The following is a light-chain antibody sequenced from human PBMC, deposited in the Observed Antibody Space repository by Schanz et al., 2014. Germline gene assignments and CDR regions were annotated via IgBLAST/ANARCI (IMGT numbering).Light chain of an antibody. Sequence: LVLTQSPSASASLGASVKLTCTLSSGHSSYAIAWHQQQPEKGPRYLMKLNSDGSHSKGDGIPDRFSGSSSGAERYLTISSLQSEDEADYYCQTWGTGNLAVFGGGTQLTVL. J-gene: IGLJ7*01. CDR2: LNSDGSH. CDR1: SGHSSYA. CDR3: QTWGTGNLAV. V-gene: IGLV4-69*01.